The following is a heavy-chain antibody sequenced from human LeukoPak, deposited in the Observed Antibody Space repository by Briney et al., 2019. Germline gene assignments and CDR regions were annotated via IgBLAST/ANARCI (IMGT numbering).Heavy chain of an antibody. CDR3: AKGHYYGSGSLDY. J-gene: IGHJ4*02. D-gene: IGHD3-10*01. CDR1: GFTFSNYA. Sequence: GGSLRLSCAASGFTFSNYAMSWVRQAPGKGLEWVSAIGGRDGSTYYADSVKGRFTISRDNSENTLYVQMNSLRAEDTAVYYCAKGHYYGSGSLDYWGQGTLVTVSS. V-gene: IGHV3-23*01. CDR2: IGGRDGST.